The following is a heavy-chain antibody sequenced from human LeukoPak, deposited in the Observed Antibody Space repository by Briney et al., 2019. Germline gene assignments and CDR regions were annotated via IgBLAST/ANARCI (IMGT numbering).Heavy chain of an antibody. CDR1: GFVFSDTY. CDR3: AAEISPKVFDY. Sequence: PGGAVRLSCASSGFVFSDTYMSWIRQVPGKGLEWISYISSNGNVIYSVDSVKGRFTISRHNANSLLYVQMNSLRPDDPAVYFCAAEISPKVFDYRGQGTLVTVSS. D-gene: IGHD3-3*01. V-gene: IGHV3-11*01. J-gene: IGHJ4*02. CDR2: ISSNGNVI.